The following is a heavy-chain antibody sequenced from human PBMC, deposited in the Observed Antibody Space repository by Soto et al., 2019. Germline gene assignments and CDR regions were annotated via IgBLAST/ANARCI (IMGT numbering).Heavy chain of an antibody. CDR1: GGTFSSYA. V-gene: IGHV1-69*01. J-gene: IGHJ6*02. D-gene: IGHD3-10*01. CDR3: ARSCEWFGELHPDYYGMDV. Sequence: QVQLVQSGAEVKKPGSSVKVSCKASGGTFSSYAISWVRQAPGQGLEWMGGIIPIFGTANYAQKFQGGVTITADESTSTAYMELSSLRSEDTAVYYCARSCEWFGELHPDYYGMDVWGQGTTVTVSS. CDR2: IIPIFGTA.